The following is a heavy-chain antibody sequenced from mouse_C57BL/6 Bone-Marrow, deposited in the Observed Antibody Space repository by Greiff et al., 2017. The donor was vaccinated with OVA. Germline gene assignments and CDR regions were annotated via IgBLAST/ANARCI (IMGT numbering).Heavy chain of an antibody. CDR2: IDPETGGT. V-gene: IGHV1-15*01. Sequence: QVQLQQSGAELVRPGASVTLSCKASGYTFTDYEMHWVKQTPVHGLEWIGAIDPETGGTAYNQKFKGKAILTADKSSSTAYMELRSLTSEDSAFYYGTRDYGSSIWFAYWGQGTLVTVSA. D-gene: IGHD1-1*01. CDR1: GYTFTDYE. J-gene: IGHJ3*01. CDR3: TRDYGSSIWFAY.